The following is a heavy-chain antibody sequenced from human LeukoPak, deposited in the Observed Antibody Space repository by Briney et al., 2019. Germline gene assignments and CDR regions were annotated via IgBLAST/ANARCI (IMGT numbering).Heavy chain of an antibody. V-gene: IGHV3-30*04. CDR3: ARQESRNYYYEGLDY. CDR1: GFSFSSYA. Sequence: GGSLRLSCAASGFSFSSYAIHRVRQAPGKGLEWVALISYNGGKKDYADSVKGRFTIDRDNSRNTVYLQMNSLRPDDTAIYFCARQESRNYYYEGLDYWGQGNLVTVSS. J-gene: IGHJ4*02. CDR2: ISYNGGKK. D-gene: IGHD3-22*01.